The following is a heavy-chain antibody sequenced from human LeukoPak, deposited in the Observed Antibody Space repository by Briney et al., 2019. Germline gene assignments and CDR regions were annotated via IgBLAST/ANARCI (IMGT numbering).Heavy chain of an antibody. D-gene: IGHD3-10*01. CDR2: ISDGGTRT. CDR1: GFKFSDHY. CDR3: AKYRNSGSCQPYTFDY. V-gene: IGHV3-23*01. J-gene: IGHJ4*02. Sequence: PGGSLRLSCAASGFKFSDHYIDWVRQAPGKGLEWVSGISDGGTRTYYADSVKGRFTVSRDNSKNTVYLQMDSLRAEDTAVYYCAKYRNSGSCQPYTFDYWGQGTLVTVSS.